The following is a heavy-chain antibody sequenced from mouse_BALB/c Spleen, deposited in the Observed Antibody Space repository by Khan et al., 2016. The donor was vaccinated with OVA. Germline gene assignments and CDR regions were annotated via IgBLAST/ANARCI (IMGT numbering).Heavy chain of an antibody. Sequence: QVQLQQFGPELVKPGASVRISCKTSGYTFTTYYINWLKQRPGQGLEWIGWIYPGDVNTKYNEKFKDKATLTADKSSSTAYMQLSSLTSDDSAVYFCAREGYYGNYRAWFAYWGQGTLVTVST. V-gene: IGHV1S56*01. CDR2: IYPGDVNT. CDR3: AREGYYGNYRAWFAY. CDR1: GYTFTTYY. J-gene: IGHJ3*01. D-gene: IGHD2-1*01.